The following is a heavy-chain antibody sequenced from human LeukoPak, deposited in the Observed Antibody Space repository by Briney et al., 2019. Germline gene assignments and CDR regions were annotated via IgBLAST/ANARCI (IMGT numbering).Heavy chain of an antibody. Sequence: ASVKVSCKASGYTFTGYYMHWVRQAPGQGLEWMGWINPNSGGTNYAQKFQGWVTMTRDTSISTAYMELSRLRSDDTAVYYCARDRRSHYYGSGTYYPDVFDIWGQGTMVTVSS. CDR2: INPNSGGT. V-gene: IGHV1-2*04. CDR1: GYTFTGYY. J-gene: IGHJ3*02. D-gene: IGHD3-10*01. CDR3: ARDRRSHYYGSGTYYPDVFDI.